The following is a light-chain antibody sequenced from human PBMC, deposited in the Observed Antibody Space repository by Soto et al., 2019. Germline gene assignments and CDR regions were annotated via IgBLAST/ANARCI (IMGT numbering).Light chain of an antibody. CDR1: SSDVGGYNY. Sequence: QSLLTQPPSASGSPGQSVTISCTGTSSDVGGYNYVSWYQQHPGKAPKLMIYEVSKRPSGVPDRFSGSKSGNTASLTVSGLQAEDDADYYCTSYAGSNNVFGTGTKVTVL. V-gene: IGLV2-8*01. CDR2: EVS. CDR3: TSYAGSNNV. J-gene: IGLJ1*01.